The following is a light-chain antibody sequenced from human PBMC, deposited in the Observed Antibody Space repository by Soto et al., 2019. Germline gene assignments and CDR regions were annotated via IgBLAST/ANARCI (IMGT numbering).Light chain of an antibody. CDR2: DNN. CDR3: GTWDSSLSAHVV. V-gene: IGLV1-51*01. CDR1: SSNIGNNY. J-gene: IGLJ2*01. Sequence: QSVLTQPPSVSAAPGQKVTISCSGSSSNIGNNYVSWYQQLPGTAPKLLIYDNNKRPSGIPDRFSGSKSGTSATLGITGLQTGDEADYYGGTWDSSLSAHVVFGGGTKVTVL.